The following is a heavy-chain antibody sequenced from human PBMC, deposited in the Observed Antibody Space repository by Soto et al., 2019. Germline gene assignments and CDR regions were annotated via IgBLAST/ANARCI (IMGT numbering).Heavy chain of an antibody. Sequence: EVQLWESGGGLVQPGGSLTLSCAASGFTFSDYTMSWVRQAPGKVLECVSVILSDHNTYYADSVRGRFTISIDNSKNTLYLEMNSLSAEDTAVYYCARRTSGYFGYWGQGTLVTVSS. V-gene: IGHV3-23*03. J-gene: IGHJ4*02. CDR3: ARRTSGYFGY. CDR1: GFTFSDYT. CDR2: ILSDHNT. D-gene: IGHD6-19*01.